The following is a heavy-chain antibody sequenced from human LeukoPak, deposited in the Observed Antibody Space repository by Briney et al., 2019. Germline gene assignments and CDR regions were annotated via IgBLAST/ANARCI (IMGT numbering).Heavy chain of an antibody. CDR2: ISSSSSFI. Sequence: GGSLRLSCAASGFTLSSYWMHWVRQAPGKGLEWVSSISSSSSFIYYADSVKGRFTISRDNAKNSLYLQMNSLRAEDTAVYYCASLAGDYYDSSGYYFIDYWGQGTLVTVSS. CDR3: ASLAGDYYDSSGYYFIDY. V-gene: IGHV3-21*01. D-gene: IGHD3-22*01. CDR1: GFTLSSYW. J-gene: IGHJ4*02.